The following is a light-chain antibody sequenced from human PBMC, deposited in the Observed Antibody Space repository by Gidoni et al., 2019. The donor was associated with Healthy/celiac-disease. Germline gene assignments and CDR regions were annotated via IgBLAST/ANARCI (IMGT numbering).Light chain of an antibody. CDR1: QGMSND. CDR2: DAS. CDR3: LQHNSYPPT. V-gene: IGKV1-17*01. J-gene: IGKJ4*01. Sequence: DIQITPSPSPLSASVGARVTITCRARQGMSNDVGWSQQKPGKAPKRLIYDASSLQSGVPSRFSGSGSGTEFTLTISSLQAEDFATYYCLQHNSYPPTFGGGTKVEIK.